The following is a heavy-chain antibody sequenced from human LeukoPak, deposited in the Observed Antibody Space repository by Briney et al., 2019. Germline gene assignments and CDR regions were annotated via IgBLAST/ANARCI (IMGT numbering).Heavy chain of an antibody. CDR3: ARPLWRHAPPFYS. J-gene: IGHJ4*02. V-gene: IGHV3-74*01. CDR1: GFTLSTYC. CDR2: INSDGTTT. Sequence: GGSLRLSCAASGFTLSTYCMNWVRQAPGKGLVWVSRINSDGTTTTYADSVKGRFTISRDNAKNTLYLQMNSLRAEDTAVYYCARPLWRHAPPFYSSGQGTLVTVSS. D-gene: IGHD2/OR15-2a*01.